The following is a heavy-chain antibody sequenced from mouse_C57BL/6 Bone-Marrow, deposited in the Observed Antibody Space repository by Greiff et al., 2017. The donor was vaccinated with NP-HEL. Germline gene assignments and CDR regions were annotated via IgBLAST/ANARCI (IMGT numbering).Heavy chain of an antibody. CDR3: AREAYWYFDV. Sequence: DVKLQESGPELVKPGASVKIPCKASGYTFTDYNMDWVKQSHGKSLEWIGDINPNNGGTIYNQKFKGKATLTVDKSSSTAYMELRSLTSEDTAVYYCAREAYWYFDVWGTGTTVTVSS. J-gene: IGHJ1*03. CDR2: INPNNGGT. CDR1: GYTFTDYN. V-gene: IGHV1-18*01.